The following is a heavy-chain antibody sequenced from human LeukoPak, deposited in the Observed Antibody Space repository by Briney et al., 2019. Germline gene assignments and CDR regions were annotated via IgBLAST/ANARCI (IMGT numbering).Heavy chain of an antibody. V-gene: IGHV3-30-3*01. CDR1: GFTFSSYA. J-gene: IGHJ4*02. D-gene: IGHD3-22*01. CDR2: ISYDGSNK. CDR3: ARGTLYYYDSSGYYRGY. Sequence: PGGSLRLSCAASGFTFSSYAMHWVRQAPGKGLEWVAVISYDGSNKYYADSVKGRFTISRDNSKNTLYLQMNSLRAEDTAVYYCARGTLYYYDSSGYYRGYWGQGTLVTVSS.